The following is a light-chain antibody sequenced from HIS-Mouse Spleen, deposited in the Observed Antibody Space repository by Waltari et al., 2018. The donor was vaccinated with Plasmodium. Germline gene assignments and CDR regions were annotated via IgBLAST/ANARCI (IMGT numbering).Light chain of an antibody. CDR2: EDS. CDR3: YSTDSSGNHRV. J-gene: IGLJ3*02. Sequence: SYELTQPPSVSVSPGHTARITCSGDALPTKYAYLYQQKSGQAPVLVIYEDSKRPAGIPERFSCSSSGTMATLTISGAQVEDEADYYCYSTDSSGNHRVFGGGTKLTVL. V-gene: IGLV3-10*01. CDR1: ALPTKY.